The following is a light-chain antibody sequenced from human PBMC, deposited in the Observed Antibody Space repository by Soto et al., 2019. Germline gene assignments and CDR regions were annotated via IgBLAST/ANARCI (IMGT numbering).Light chain of an antibody. Sequence: QSALTQPRSVSGSPGQSVTISCTGTSTDVGGYNYVSWYQQHPDKAPKLMIYDVSKRPSGVPDRFSGSKSVNTASLTISGLQAEDEADYYCCSYAGSYTWVFGGGTKVTVL. CDR3: CSYAGSYTWV. CDR1: STDVGGYNY. J-gene: IGLJ3*02. CDR2: DVS. V-gene: IGLV2-11*01.